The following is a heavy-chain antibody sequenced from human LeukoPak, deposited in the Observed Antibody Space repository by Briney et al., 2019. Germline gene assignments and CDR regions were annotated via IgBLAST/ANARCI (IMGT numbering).Heavy chain of an antibody. CDR1: GFTFSSYS. J-gene: IGHJ4*02. Sequence: GGSLRLSCAASGFTFSSYSMNWVRQAPGKGLEWVSSISSSSSYIYYADSVKGRFTISRDNAKNSLYPRMNSLRAEDTAVYYCARTPGYYDSSGYYDYWGQGTLVTVSS. D-gene: IGHD3-22*01. CDR3: ARTPGYYDSSGYYDY. V-gene: IGHV3-21*01. CDR2: ISSSSSYI.